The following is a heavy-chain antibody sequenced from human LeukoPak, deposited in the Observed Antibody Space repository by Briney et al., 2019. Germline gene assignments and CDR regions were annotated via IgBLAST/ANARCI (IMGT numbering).Heavy chain of an antibody. V-gene: IGHV4-61*01. Sequence: PSESLSLTCTVSGGSVISDSHYWSWIRQPPGKGLEWIGYIYYSGTTNYNPSLKSQVTISLDTSKNRFSLKLTSVTAADTAVYYCARDFRVYSTGYAFDIWGQGTMVTVSS. CDR1: GGSVISDSHY. CDR3: ARDFRVYSTGYAFDI. CDR2: IYYSGTT. D-gene: IGHD2-8*02. J-gene: IGHJ3*02.